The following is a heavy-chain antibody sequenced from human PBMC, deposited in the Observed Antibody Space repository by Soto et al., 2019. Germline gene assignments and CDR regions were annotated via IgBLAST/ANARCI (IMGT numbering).Heavy chain of an antibody. V-gene: IGHV6-1*01. Sequence: QVQLQQSGPGLVKPSQTLSLTCAISGDSVSTYSAAWNGIRQSPSRGLEWLGRTYYRSKWYNDYAVSVKSRISLNLDTSKNQFSLQLNSVTPEDAAVYYCATSRMIGYYFALDVWGQGTTVTVSS. J-gene: IGHJ6*02. D-gene: IGHD3-22*01. CDR3: ATSRMIGYYFALDV. CDR1: GDSVSTYSAA. CDR2: TYYRSKWYN.